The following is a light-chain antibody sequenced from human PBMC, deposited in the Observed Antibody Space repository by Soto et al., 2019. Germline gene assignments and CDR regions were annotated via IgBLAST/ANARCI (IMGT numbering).Light chain of an antibody. CDR3: QQRSNWPPYT. Sequence: EIVLTQSPATLSLSPGERATLSCRASQRVSSYLAWYQQKPGQAPRLLIYDASNRATGIPARFSGSGSGTDFTLTISRLEPEDFAVDYCQQRSNWPPYTFGQGTKLEIK. CDR1: QRVSSY. J-gene: IGKJ2*01. CDR2: DAS. V-gene: IGKV3-11*01.